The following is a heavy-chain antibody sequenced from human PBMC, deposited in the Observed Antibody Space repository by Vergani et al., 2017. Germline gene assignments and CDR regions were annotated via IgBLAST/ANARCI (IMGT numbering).Heavy chain of an antibody. CDR1: GFTFSSYG. J-gene: IGHJ4*01. D-gene: IGHD2-2*01. V-gene: IGHV3-33*06. CDR3: AKTSRPHIVVVPAVDY. Sequence: QVQLVESGGGVVQPGRSLRLSCAASGFTFSSYGMHWVRQAPGKGLQWVAVIWYDGSNKYYADSVKGRFTISRDNSKNTLYLQMNSLRAEDTAVYYCAKTSRPHIVVVPAVDYWGHGTLVTVSS. CDR2: IWYDGSNK.